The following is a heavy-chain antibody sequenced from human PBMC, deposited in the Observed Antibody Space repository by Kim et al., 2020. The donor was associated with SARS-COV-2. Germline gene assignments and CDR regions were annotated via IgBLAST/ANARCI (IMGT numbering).Heavy chain of an antibody. CDR2: MNPNSGNT. D-gene: IGHD3-10*01. CDR3: ARGLARGGGFRKGGNWFDP. V-gene: IGHV1-8*01. J-gene: IGHJ5*02. Sequence: ASVKVSCKASGYTFTSYDINWVRQATGQGLEWMGWMNPNSGNTGYAQKFQGRVTMTRNTSISTAYMELSSLRSEDTAVYYCARGLARGGGFRKGGNWFDPWGQGTLVTVSS. CDR1: GYTFTSYD.